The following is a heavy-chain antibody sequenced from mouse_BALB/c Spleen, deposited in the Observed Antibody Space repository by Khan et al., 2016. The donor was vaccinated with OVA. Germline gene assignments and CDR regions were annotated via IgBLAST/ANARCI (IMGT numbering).Heavy chain of an antibody. CDR2: VSTGGGYT. V-gene: IGHV5-6*01. CDR3: TRLAYYYDSEGFAY. J-gene: IGHJ3*01. D-gene: IGHD1-1*01. CDR1: GFTFSTYG. Sequence: VELVESGGDLVKPGGSLKLSCAASGFTFSTYGMSWVRQTPDKRLEWVATVSTGGGYTYYPDSVNGRFTISRDNAKNTLYLQMSGLNSEDTAMFYCTRLAYYYDSEGFAYWGQGTLVTVSA.